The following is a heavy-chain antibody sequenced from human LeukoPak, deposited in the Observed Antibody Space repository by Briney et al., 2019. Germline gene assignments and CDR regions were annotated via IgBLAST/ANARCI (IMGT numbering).Heavy chain of an antibody. CDR2: IYYSGST. CDR3: ARRHDSSGYYYLQYYYYMDV. D-gene: IGHD3-22*01. Sequence: PSETLSLTCTVSGGSISSSSYYWGWIRQPPGKGLEWIGTIYYSGSTYYNPSLKSRVTISVDTSKNQFSLKLSSVTAADTAVYYCARRHDSSGYYYLQYYYYMDVWGKGTTVTVSS. CDR1: GGSISSSSYY. V-gene: IGHV4-39*01. J-gene: IGHJ6*03.